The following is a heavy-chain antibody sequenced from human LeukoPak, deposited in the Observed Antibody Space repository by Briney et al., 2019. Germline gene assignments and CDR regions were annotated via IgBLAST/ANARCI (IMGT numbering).Heavy chain of an antibody. CDR2: INHSGST. Sequence: SETLSLTCAVYGGSFSGYYWSWIRQPPGKELEWIGEINHSGSTNYNPSLKSRVTISVDTSKNQFSLKLSSVTAADTAVYYCARDIVVVPAAIFGGYYYYYMDVWGKGTTVTVSS. V-gene: IGHV4-34*01. CDR3: ARDIVVVPAAIFGGYYYYYMDV. J-gene: IGHJ6*03. CDR1: GGSFSGYY. D-gene: IGHD2-2*02.